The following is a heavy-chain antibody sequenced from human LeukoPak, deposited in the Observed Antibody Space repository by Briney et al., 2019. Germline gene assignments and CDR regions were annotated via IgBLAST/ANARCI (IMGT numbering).Heavy chain of an antibody. CDR1: GYTFTDYY. Sequence: ASVKVSCKPSGYTFTDYYIHWVRQAPGQGLEWMGWINPNTGGTSYAQRFQGRVTMTRDTSISTAYIELSSLRSDDTAVFYCARKGGAVLTGYHYWGQGTLVTVSS. D-gene: IGHD3-9*01. CDR3: ARKGGAVLTGYHY. J-gene: IGHJ4*02. CDR2: INPNTGGT. V-gene: IGHV1-2*02.